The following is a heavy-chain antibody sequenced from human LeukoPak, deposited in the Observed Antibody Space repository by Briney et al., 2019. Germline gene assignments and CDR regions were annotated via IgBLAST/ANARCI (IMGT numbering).Heavy chain of an antibody. D-gene: IGHD5-18*01. J-gene: IGHJ4*02. Sequence: PGGSLRLSCAASGFTVSDYYMSWVRQAPGKGLEWVSSVSSSTSYTNYADSVKGRFTISRDNAKKSLYLQMNSLRAEDTAVYYCARDLASYTYGSDYWGQGTQVTVSS. CDR2: VSSSTSYT. CDR1: GFTVSDYY. V-gene: IGHV3-11*05. CDR3: ARDLASYTYGSDY.